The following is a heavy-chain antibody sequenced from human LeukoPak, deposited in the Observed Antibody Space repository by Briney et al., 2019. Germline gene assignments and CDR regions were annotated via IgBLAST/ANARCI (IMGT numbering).Heavy chain of an antibody. Sequence: GGSLGLSCAASGFTFSSYAMTWVRQAPGKGLEWVSDINGSGGSTYYADSVKGRFTISRDNSKNTLYLQMNSLRAEDTAVYYCARRAGAYSHPYDYWGQGTLVTVSS. CDR3: ARRAGAYSHPYDY. D-gene: IGHD4/OR15-4a*01. CDR2: INGSGGST. V-gene: IGHV3-23*01. CDR1: GFTFSSYA. J-gene: IGHJ4*02.